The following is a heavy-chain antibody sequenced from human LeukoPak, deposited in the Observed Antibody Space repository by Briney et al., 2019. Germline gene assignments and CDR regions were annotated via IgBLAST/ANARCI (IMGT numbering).Heavy chain of an antibody. D-gene: IGHD2-2*01. CDR3: ARDLEVSNWDIVVVPAAINYYYYGMDV. CDR1: GGTFSSYT. CDR2: IIPILGIA. V-gene: IGHV1-69*04. Sequence: SVKVSCKASGGTFSSYTISWVRQAPGQGLEWMGRIIPILGIANYAQKFQGRVTITADKSTSTAYMELSSLGSEDTAVYYCARDLEVSNWDIVVVPAAINYYYYGMDVWGQGTTVTVSS. J-gene: IGHJ6*02.